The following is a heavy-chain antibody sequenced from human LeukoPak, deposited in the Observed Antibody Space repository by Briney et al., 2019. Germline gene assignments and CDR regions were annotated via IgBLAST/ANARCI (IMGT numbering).Heavy chain of an antibody. CDR1: GFSLSTSGVG. J-gene: IGHJ4*02. D-gene: IGHD3-10*01. V-gene: IGHV2-5*01. CDR3: AHKSTSYSMASFDY. CDR2: IYWNDDK. Sequence: SGPTLVNPTQTLTLTCTFSGFSLSTSGVGVGWIRQPPGKALEWLALIYWNDDKRYSPSLKSRLTITNDTSKNQVVLTMTNMDPVDTATYYCAHKSTSYSMASFDYWGQGTLVTVSS.